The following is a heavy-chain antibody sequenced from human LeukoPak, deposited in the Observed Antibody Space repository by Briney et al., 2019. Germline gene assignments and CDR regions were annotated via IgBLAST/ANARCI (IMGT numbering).Heavy chain of an antibody. Sequence: SRTLSLTCAISGDSVSSNSAAWNWIRQSPSRGLEWLGRTYYRSKWYNDYAVSVKSRITINPDTSKNQFSLQLNSVTPEDTAVYYCARESIAAAGRSDAFDIWGQGTMVTVSS. CDR3: ARESIAAAGRSDAFDI. D-gene: IGHD6-13*01. CDR1: GDSVSSNSAA. V-gene: IGHV6-1*01. CDR2: TYYRSKWYN. J-gene: IGHJ3*02.